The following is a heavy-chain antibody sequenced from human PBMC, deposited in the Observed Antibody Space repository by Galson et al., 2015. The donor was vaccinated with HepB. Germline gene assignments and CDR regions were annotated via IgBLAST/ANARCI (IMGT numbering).Heavy chain of an antibody. Sequence: TLSLTCTVSGAPVSSGGYFWSWIRQHPGRGLEWIGDIYHSGFTYSSPSLKSRLILSVDTAKNQFTLNLSSVTAADTATYYCARVSQRYFDYWGQGSLVTVSS. CDR3: ARVSQRYFDY. CDR1: GAPVSSGGYF. V-gene: IGHV4-31*03. CDR2: IYHSGFT. D-gene: IGHD5-24*01. J-gene: IGHJ4*02.